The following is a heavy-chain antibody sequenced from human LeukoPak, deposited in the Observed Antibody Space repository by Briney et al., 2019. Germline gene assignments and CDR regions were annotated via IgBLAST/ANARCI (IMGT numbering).Heavy chain of an antibody. CDR1: GFTVSSNY. D-gene: IGHD6-13*01. Sequence: GGSLRLSCAASGFTVSSNYMSWVHQAPGKGLEWVSVIYSGGSTYYADSVKGRFTISRDNSKNTLYLQMNSLRAEDTAVYYCARVRLRQQLVRPLFDYWGQGTLVTVSS. CDR3: ARVRLRQQLVRPLFDY. CDR2: IYSGGST. V-gene: IGHV3-66*01. J-gene: IGHJ4*02.